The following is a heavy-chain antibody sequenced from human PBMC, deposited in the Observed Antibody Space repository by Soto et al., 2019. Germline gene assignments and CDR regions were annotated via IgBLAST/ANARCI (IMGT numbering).Heavy chain of an antibody. J-gene: IGHJ4*02. CDR2: ISWNSGSI. D-gene: IGHD1-20*01. Sequence: EVQLVESGGGLVQPGRSLRLSCAASGFTFDDYAMHWVRQAPGKGLEWVSGISWNSGSIGYADSVKGRFTISRDNAKNSRYLQMNSLRAEDTALYYCAKSLGVTGTTSLFDYWGQGTLVTVSS. CDR3: AKSLGVTGTTSLFDY. V-gene: IGHV3-9*01. CDR1: GFTFDDYA.